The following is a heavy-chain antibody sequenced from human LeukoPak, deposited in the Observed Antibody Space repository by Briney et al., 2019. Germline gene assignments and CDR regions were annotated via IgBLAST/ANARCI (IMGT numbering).Heavy chain of an antibody. D-gene: IGHD2-15*01. V-gene: IGHV1-18*01. Sequence: ASVKVSCKASGYTFSNYAISWVRQAPAQGPEWMGWINPYDGNTNYAQNLQGRVTLTTDTSASTAYLELRSLRSDDTAVYYCARGVAYCSGGTCHSLYYFDYWGQGSLVTVS. J-gene: IGHJ4*02. CDR3: ARGVAYCSGGTCHSLYYFDY. CDR2: INPYDGNT. CDR1: GYTFSNYA.